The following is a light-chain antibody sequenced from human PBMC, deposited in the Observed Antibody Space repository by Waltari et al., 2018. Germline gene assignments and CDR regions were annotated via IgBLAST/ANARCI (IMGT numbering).Light chain of an antibody. Sequence: DLQMTQTPSTLSASLGDRVSITCRASQSISIWLAWYQQRSGKAPKLLISKSSSLESGVPSRFSGSGSGTEFTLTITNLHPDDFATYYCQHYDNYPVAFGQGTKLEIK. J-gene: IGKJ2*01. CDR3: QHYDNYPVA. V-gene: IGKV1-5*03. CDR1: QSISIW. CDR2: KSS.